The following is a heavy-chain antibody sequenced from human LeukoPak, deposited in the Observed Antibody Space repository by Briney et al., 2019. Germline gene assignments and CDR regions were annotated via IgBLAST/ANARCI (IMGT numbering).Heavy chain of an antibody. D-gene: IGHD7-27*01. V-gene: IGHV3-23*01. Sequence: GGSLRLSCAASGYTFSSYTMSWVRQAPGKGLEWVSTITTSDGNTYYADSVKGRFTVSRDNSKNTLYLQMNSLRAEDTAVYYCAKDGGLWVSAHWGDSWGRGTLVTVSS. CDR2: ITTSDGNT. CDR3: AKDGGLWVSAHWGDS. J-gene: IGHJ4*02. CDR1: GYTFSSYT.